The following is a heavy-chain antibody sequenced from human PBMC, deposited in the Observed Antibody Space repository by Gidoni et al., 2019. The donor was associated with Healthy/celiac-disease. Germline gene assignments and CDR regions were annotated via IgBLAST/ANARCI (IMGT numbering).Heavy chain of an antibody. J-gene: IGHJ5*02. CDR3: ARGDFWSGYYWGNWFDP. D-gene: IGHD3-3*01. V-gene: IGHV1-69*01. CDR2: IIPIFGTA. Sequence: QVQLVQSGAEVKKPGSSVKVSCKASGGTFSSYATSWVRQAPGQGLEWMGGIIPIFGTANYAQKFQGRVTITADESTSTAYMELSSLRSEDTAVYYCARGDFWSGYYWGNWFDPWGQGTLVTVSS. CDR1: GGTFSSYA.